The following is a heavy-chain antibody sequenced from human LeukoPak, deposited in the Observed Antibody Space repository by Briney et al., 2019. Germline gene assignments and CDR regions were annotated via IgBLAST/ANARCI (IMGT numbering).Heavy chain of an antibody. CDR2: IYYSGST. V-gene: IGHV4-39*07. CDR1: GGSISSSSYY. CDR3: ARADYVWGSYRYQNWFDP. J-gene: IGHJ5*02. Sequence: KTSETLSLTCTVSGGSISSSSYYWGWIRLPPGKGLEWIGSIYYSGSTYYNPSLKSRVTISVDTSKNQFSLKLSSVTAADTAVYYCARADYVWGSYRYQNWFDPWGQGTLVTVSS. D-gene: IGHD3-16*02.